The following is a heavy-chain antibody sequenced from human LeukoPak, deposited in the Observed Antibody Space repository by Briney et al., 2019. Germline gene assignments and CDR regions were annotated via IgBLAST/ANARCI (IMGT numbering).Heavy chain of an antibody. D-gene: IGHD3-10*01. CDR2: IYYSGST. Sequence: PSETLSLTCTVSGGSISSYYWSWIRQPPGKGLEWIGYIYYSGSTNYNPSLKSRVTISVDTSKNQFSLKLSSVTAADTAVYYCARVGGLLRQYWYFDLWGRGTLVTVSS. V-gene: IGHV4-59*01. J-gene: IGHJ2*01. CDR1: GGSISSYY. CDR3: ARVGGLLRQYWYFDL.